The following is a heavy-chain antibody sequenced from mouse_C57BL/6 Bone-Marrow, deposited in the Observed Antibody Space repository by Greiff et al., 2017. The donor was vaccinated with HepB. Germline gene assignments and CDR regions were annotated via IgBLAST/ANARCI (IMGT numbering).Heavy chain of an antibody. Sequence: QVQLQQPGAELVKPGASVKLSCKASGYTFTSYWMQWVKQRPGQGLEWIGEIDPSDSYTNYNQKFKGKATLTVDTSSSTAYMQLSSLTSEDSAVYYGARYYGSRGGAYWGQGTLVTVSA. J-gene: IGHJ3*01. CDR3: ARYYGSRGGAY. CDR1: GYTFTSYW. CDR2: IDPSDSYT. V-gene: IGHV1-50*01. D-gene: IGHD1-1*01.